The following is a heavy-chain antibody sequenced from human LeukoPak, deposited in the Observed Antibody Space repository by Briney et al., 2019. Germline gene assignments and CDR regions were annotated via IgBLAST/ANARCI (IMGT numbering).Heavy chain of an antibody. Sequence: ASVKVSCKASGGTFSSYAVSWVRQAPGQGLEWMGGIIPIFGTANYAQKFQGRVTITADESTSTAYMELSSLRSEDTAVYYCARDGGSYFLYYYYYGMGVWGQGTTVTVSS. V-gene: IGHV1-69*13. J-gene: IGHJ6*02. CDR3: ARDGGSYFLYYYYYGMGV. D-gene: IGHD1-26*01. CDR1: GGTFSSYA. CDR2: IIPIFGTA.